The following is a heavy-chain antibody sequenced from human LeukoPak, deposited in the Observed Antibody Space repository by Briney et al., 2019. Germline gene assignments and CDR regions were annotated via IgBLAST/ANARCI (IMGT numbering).Heavy chain of an antibody. V-gene: IGHV1-18*01. Sequence: ASVRVSCTASGYTFTSYGVTWVRQAPGQGLEWMGWISPYNGNTNYAQRLQGRVTMTTDTSTSTTYMELRSLRSDDTAVYYCARDPYGSGSPDYWGQGTLVTVSS. CDR2: ISPYNGNT. J-gene: IGHJ4*02. CDR3: ARDPYGSGSPDY. CDR1: GYTFTSYG. D-gene: IGHD3-10*01.